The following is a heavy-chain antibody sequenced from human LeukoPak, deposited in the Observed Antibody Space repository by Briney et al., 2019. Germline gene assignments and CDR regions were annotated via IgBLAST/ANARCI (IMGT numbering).Heavy chain of an antibody. J-gene: IGHJ3*02. CDR1: GFTFSSYS. Sequence: GGSLRLSCAASGFTFSSYSMNWVRQAPGKGLEWVSSISSSSSYIYYADSVKGRFTISRDNAKISLYLQMNSLRAEDTAVYYCAKDIAVAESDAFDIWGQGTMVTVSS. V-gene: IGHV3-21*01. CDR3: AKDIAVAESDAFDI. D-gene: IGHD6-19*01. CDR2: ISSSSSYI.